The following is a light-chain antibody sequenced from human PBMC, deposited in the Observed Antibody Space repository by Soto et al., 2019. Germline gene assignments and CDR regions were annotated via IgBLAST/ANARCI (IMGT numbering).Light chain of an antibody. CDR3: QQRSHWPLT. CDR1: QNIYSN. CDR2: RAS. J-gene: IGKJ4*01. Sequence: IVMTQSPATLSVSPGERVTLSCRASQNIYSNIAWYQQRPGQAPRLLIYRASTRATGVPARFSGSGSGTDFTRTLSSLQSEDFTVYYCQQRSHWPLTFGGGTKVEIK. V-gene: IGKV3-15*01.